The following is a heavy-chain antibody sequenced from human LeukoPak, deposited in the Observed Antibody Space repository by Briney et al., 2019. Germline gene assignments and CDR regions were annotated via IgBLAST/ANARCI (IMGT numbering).Heavy chain of an antibody. CDR1: GFTFSSYG. Sequence: TGGSLRLSCAASGFTFSSYGMHRVRQAPGKGLEWVAVIWYDGSNKYYADSVKGRFTISRDNSKNTLYLQMNSLRAEDTAVYYCAKDYSDAAPYYFDYWGQGTLVTVSS. V-gene: IGHV3-33*06. CDR2: IWYDGSNK. D-gene: IGHD2-15*01. CDR3: AKDYSDAAPYYFDY. J-gene: IGHJ4*02.